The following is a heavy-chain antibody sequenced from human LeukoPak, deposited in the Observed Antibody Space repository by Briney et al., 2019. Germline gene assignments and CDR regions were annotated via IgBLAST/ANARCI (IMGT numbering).Heavy chain of an antibody. V-gene: IGHV3-23*01. CDR1: GSTFSSYA. J-gene: IGHJ4*02. D-gene: IGHD6-13*01. CDR2: ISGSGSYT. CDR3: AKIIAAANRPTFDY. Sequence: GGSLRLSCAASGSTFSSYAMSWVRQAPGKGLEWVSDISGSGSYTYYGDSVKGRFTISRDNSKNTIYLQMNSLRAEDTAVYYCAKIIAAANRPTFDYWGQGTLVTVSS.